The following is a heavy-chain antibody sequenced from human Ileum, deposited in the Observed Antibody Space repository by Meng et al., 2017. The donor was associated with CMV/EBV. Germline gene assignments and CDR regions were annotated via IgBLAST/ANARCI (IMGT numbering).Heavy chain of an antibody. CDR2: INPNNGDT. V-gene: IGHV1-2*02. Sequence: QRHLLQSGAEVNTPGASVKVSCKASVYTFTSYYIHWVRQAPGQGLEWMGWINPNNGDTNYAQKFQGGVTMTRDTSINTAYMEVTSADTAVYYCARGANYASYRVDYWGRGTLVTVSS. CDR3: ARGANYASYRVDY. D-gene: IGHD1-7*01. J-gene: IGHJ4*02. CDR1: VYTFTSYY.